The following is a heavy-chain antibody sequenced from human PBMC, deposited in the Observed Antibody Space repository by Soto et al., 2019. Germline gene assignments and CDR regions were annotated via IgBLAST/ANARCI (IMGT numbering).Heavy chain of an antibody. CDR1: GFTFSNAW. V-gene: IGHV3-15*07. D-gene: IGHD6-13*01. Sequence: EVQLVESGGGLVKPGGSLRLSCAASGFTFSNAWMNWVRQAPGKGLEWVGRIKSKTDGGTTDYAAPVKGRFTISRDDSKITLYLQMNSLKTEDTAVYYCTTDYAGYSSSWSDYWGQGTLVTVSS. CDR2: IKSKTDGGTT. J-gene: IGHJ4*02. CDR3: TTDYAGYSSSWSDY.